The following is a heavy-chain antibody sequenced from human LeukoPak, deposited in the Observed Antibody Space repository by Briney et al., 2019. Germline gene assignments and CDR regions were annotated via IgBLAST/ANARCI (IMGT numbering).Heavy chain of an antibody. Sequence: TGGSLRLSCAASGFTFSSYAMSWVRQAPGKGLGWVSAISGSGGSTYYADSVKGRFTISRDKPKNTLYLQMNRLRAEDTAVYFCAKRGVVIRVILVGFHKEPHYFDSWGQGALVNVSS. CDR3: AKRGVVIRVILVGFHKEPHYFDS. CDR1: GFTFSSYA. D-gene: IGHD3-22*01. V-gene: IGHV3-23*01. CDR2: ISGSGGST. J-gene: IGHJ4*02.